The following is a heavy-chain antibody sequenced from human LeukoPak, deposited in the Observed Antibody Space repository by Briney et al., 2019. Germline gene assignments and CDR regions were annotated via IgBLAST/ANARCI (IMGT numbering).Heavy chain of an antibody. CDR3: ARGPIAAARRAFDI. D-gene: IGHD6-13*01. Sequence: ASVKVSCKASGYTFTSYDINWVRQATGQGLEWMGWMNPNSGNTGYAQKFQGRVTITRNTSISTAYMELSSLRSEDTAVYYCARGPIAAARRAFDIWGQGTMVTVSS. CDR2: MNPNSGNT. J-gene: IGHJ3*02. V-gene: IGHV1-8*03. CDR1: GYTFTSYD.